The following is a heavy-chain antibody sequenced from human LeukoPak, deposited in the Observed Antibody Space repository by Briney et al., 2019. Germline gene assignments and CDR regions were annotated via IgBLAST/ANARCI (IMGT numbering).Heavy chain of an antibody. CDR3: ARRPLGGSGAVGAFDI. J-gene: IGHJ3*02. Sequence: GESLKISCKGSGYSFTSYWIGWVRQMPGKGLEWMGIIYPGDSDTRYSPSFQGQVTTSADKSISTAYLQWSSLKASDTAMYYCARRPLGGSGAVGAFDIWGQGTMVTVSS. CDR1: GYSFTSYW. CDR2: IYPGDSDT. D-gene: IGHD3-10*01. V-gene: IGHV5-51*01.